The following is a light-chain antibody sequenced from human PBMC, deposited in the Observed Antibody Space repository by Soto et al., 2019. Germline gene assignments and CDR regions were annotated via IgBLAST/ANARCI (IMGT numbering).Light chain of an antibody. CDR2: RDN. V-gene: IGLV1-44*01. CDR3: ATWYDTLYVPV. Sequence: QSVLTQPPSASGTPGQSVTISCSGSTSNIGSDPVQWYQQLPGTAPKLLIYRDNQRPSGVPDRFSGSQSGTSASLVISGLQFEDEADYHCATWYDTLYVPVFGGGTKLTVL. J-gene: IGLJ3*02. CDR1: TSNIGSDP.